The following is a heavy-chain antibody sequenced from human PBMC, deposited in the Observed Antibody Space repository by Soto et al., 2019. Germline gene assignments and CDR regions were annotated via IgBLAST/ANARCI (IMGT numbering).Heavy chain of an antibody. CDR1: VDSVSSKNAA. CDR3: ARSGPGGYIDH. CDR2: TYYRSKWHS. V-gene: IGHV6-1*01. Sequence: PSQTLSLTCDIPVDSVSSKNAAWNWIRQSPSRGLEWLGRTYYRSKWHSGYAVSVRSRVSISPDTSKNRFSLQLNSVTPDDTAVYYCARSGPGGYIDHWGRGTLVTVSS. J-gene: IGHJ4*02. D-gene: IGHD2-15*01.